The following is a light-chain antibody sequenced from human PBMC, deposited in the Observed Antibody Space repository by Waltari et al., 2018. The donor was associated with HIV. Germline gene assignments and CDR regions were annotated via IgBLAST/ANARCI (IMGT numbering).Light chain of an antibody. CDR1: ALPNNF. Sequence: SYELTQPPSVSVSPGQTPRITCSGYALPNNFACWYQQKSDQPPVLVTYEDSKRPSGIPQRFFGSSSGTMATLTISGAQVADEADYYCYSTDNSGTHIRVFGGGTKLTVL. J-gene: IGLJ2*01. CDR3: YSTDNSGTHIRV. V-gene: IGLV3-10*01. CDR2: EDS.